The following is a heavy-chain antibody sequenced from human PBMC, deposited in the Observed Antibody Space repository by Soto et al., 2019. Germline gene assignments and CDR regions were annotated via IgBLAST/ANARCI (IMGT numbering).Heavy chain of an antibody. CDR3: ARVDPRGVAVVRDY. CDR1: GNTFASHG. CDR2: ISGFNGQT. J-gene: IGHJ4*02. Sequence: SVKVSCTASGNTFASHGFSWVRQAPGQGLEWMGWISGFNGQTNYALKFPGRVTLTTDASTSTAYMALRSLRSDDTVLYFCARVDPRGVAVVRDYWGQGTLVTVSS. V-gene: IGHV1-18*01. D-gene: IGHD3-10*01.